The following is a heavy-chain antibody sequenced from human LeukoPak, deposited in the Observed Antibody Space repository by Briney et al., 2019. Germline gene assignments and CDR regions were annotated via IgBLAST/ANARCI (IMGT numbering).Heavy chain of an antibody. CDR2: IKQDGSEK. CDR1: GFTFSSYW. CDR3: AREGKVDNWNYGDAFDI. V-gene: IGHV3-7*01. J-gene: IGHJ3*02. D-gene: IGHD1-7*01. Sequence: GGSLRLSCAASGFTFSSYWMSWVRQAPGKGLEWVANIKQDGSEKYYVDSVKGRFTISRDNAKNSLYLQMNSLRAEDTAVYYCAREGKVDNWNYGDAFDIWGQGTMVTVSS.